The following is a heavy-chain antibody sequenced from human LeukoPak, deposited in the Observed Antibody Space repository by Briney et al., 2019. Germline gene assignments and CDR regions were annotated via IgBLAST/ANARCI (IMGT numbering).Heavy chain of an antibody. CDR3: ARVRYGSGSSPVDY. D-gene: IGHD3-10*01. J-gene: IGHJ4*02. Sequence: PGRSLRLSCAASGFTFSSYGMHWVRQAPGKGLEWVAVIWYDGSNKYYADSVKGQFTISRDNSKNTLYLQMNSLRAEDTAVYYCARVRYGSGSSPVDYWGQGTLVTVSS. V-gene: IGHV3-33*01. CDR1: GFTFSSYG. CDR2: IWYDGSNK.